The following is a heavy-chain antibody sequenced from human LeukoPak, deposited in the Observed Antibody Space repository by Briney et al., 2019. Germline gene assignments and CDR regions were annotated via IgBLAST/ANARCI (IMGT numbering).Heavy chain of an antibody. CDR3: ARLYDSSGYPYYMDV. Sequence: SVTLSLTCTVSGGSISSYYWSWIRQPPGKGLEWIGYIYYSGSTNYNPSLKSRVTISVDTSKNQFSLKLSSVTAADTAVYYCARLYDSSGYPYYMDVWGKGTTVTVSS. J-gene: IGHJ6*03. V-gene: IGHV4-59*08. CDR2: IYYSGST. D-gene: IGHD3-22*01. CDR1: GGSISSYY.